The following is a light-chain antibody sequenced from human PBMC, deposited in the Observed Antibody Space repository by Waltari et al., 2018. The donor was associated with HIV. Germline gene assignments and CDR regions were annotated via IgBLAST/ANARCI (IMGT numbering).Light chain of an antibody. V-gene: IGKV1-39*01. Sequence: IQMTQSPSFLAASVGARVTITCRASQSIKLYLNWYQQKPGKAPRLLIFTASSLQSGVPSRFIGSASGTNFTLTISSLQPEDFATYYWQQAFSGPFVFGPGTKVEVK. CDR3: QQAFSGPFV. CDR1: QSIKLY. CDR2: TAS. J-gene: IGKJ3*01.